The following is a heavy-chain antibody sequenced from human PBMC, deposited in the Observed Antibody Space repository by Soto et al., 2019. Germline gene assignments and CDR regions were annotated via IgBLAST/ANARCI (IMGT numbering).Heavy chain of an antibody. J-gene: IGHJ4*02. Sequence: GGSLRLSCAASGFTFSSYAMHWVRQAPGKGLEWVAVISYDGSNKYYADSVKGRFTISRDNSNNTLYVQMTSLRAEDTAVYYCARGLHSLFDYWGQGTLVTVSS. V-gene: IGHV3-30-3*01. CDR1: GFTFSSYA. CDR3: ARGLHSLFDY. D-gene: IGHD2-21*01. CDR2: ISYDGSNK.